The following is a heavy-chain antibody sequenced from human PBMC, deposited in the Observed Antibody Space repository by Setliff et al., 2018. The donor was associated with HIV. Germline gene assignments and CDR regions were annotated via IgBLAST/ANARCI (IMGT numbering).Heavy chain of an antibody. J-gene: IGHJ6*03. Sequence: SETLSLTCIVSGGSINSSSYYWAWIRQPPGKGLEWIGSIYYSGSTYYNPSLKSRVTISVDTSKNQFSLRMTSVTAADTAVYFCVNSGYDGDYYYYYMDVWGKGTTVTVSS. V-gene: IGHV4-39*01. CDR3: VNSGYDGDYYYYYMDV. CDR2: IYYSGST. D-gene: IGHD5-12*01. CDR1: GGSINSSSYY.